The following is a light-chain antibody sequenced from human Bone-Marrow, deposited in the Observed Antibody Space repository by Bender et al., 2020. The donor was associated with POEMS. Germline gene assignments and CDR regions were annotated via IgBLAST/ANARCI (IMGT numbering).Light chain of an antibody. V-gene: IGLV1-51*01. Sequence: QSVLTQPPSVSAAPGQKVTISCSGSSSNIGNNYVSWYQQLPGTAPKLLIYDVNQRPSGVPDRFSGSKSGNTAYLTVSGLQSEDEAVYYCSSYASNNRGVFGTGTKVTVL. J-gene: IGLJ1*01. CDR2: DVN. CDR3: SSYASNNRGV. CDR1: SSNIGNNY.